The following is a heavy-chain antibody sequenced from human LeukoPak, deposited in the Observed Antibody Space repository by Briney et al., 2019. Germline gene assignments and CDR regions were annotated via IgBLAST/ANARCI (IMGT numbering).Heavy chain of an antibody. CDR3: ANDIRDGVQLWLIGGYAFDI. D-gene: IGHD5-18*01. J-gene: IGHJ3*02. CDR1: GFTFDDYA. CDR2: ISWNSGTI. V-gene: IGHV3-9*01. Sequence: PGRSLRLSCAASGFTFDDYAMHWVRQAPGKGLEWISGISWNSGTIGYADSVKGRFTISRDNAKNSLYLQMNSLRAEDTALYYCANDIRDGVQLWLIGGYAFDIWGQGTMVTVSS.